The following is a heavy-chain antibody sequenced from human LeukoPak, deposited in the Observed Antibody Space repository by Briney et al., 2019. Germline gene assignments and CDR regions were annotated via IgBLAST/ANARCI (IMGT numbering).Heavy chain of an antibody. CDR3: ARMHSLYYYDSSGYSAFDI. CDR1: GFTFSSYG. V-gene: IGHV3-33*01. J-gene: IGHJ3*02. CDR2: IWNDGSNK. D-gene: IGHD3-22*01. Sequence: PGGSLRLSCAASGFTFSSYGMHWVRQAPGKGLEWVAVIWNDGSNKYYADSVKGRFTISRDNSKNTLYLQMNSLRAEDTAVYYCARMHSLYYYDSSGYSAFDIWGQGTMVTVSS.